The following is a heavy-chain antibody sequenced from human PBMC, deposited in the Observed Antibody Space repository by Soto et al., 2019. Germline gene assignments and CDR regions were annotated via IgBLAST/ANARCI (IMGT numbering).Heavy chain of an antibody. Sequence: SVTLSLTCTVSGVSIRSDSYYWSWIRQPPGKGLERLGYIYYTGSTYYNPTPKTRVIISIGTSKNQFSLRLSSGTAADTAVYYCASKSYFDNSGSAYWGQGTLVTVSS. J-gene: IGHJ4*02. CDR1: GVSIRSDSYY. CDR2: IYYTGST. D-gene: IGHD3-22*01. CDR3: ASKSYFDNSGSAY. V-gene: IGHV4-30-4*01.